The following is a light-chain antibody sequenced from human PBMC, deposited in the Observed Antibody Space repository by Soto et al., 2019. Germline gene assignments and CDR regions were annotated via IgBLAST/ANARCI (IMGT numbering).Light chain of an antibody. J-gene: IGLJ2*01. Sequence: QSVLTQPRSVSGSPGQSFTISCTGTSSDVGYYDYVSWYQQHPGKAPKLIIYDVSTRPSGVPDRFSGSKSGNTASLTISGLQAEDEADYYCCSYAGSYTELFGGGTKVTVL. V-gene: IGLV2-11*01. CDR3: CSYAGSYTEL. CDR1: SSDVGYYDY. CDR2: DVS.